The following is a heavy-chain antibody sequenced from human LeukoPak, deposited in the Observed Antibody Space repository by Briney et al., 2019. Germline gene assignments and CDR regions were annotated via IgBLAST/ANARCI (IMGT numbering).Heavy chain of an antibody. CDR2: IYCSGST. Sequence: PSETLSLTCTVSGGSISSYYWSWIRQPPGKGLEWIGYIYCSGSTNYNPSLKSRVTISVDTSKNQFSLKLSSVTAADTAVYYCARGYSSSSPFGYWGQGTLVTVSS. V-gene: IGHV4-59*01. CDR3: ARGYSSSSPFGY. D-gene: IGHD6-6*01. CDR1: GGSISSYY. J-gene: IGHJ4*02.